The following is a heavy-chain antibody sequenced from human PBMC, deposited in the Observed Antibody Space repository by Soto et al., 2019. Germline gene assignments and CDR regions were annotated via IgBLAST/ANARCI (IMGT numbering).Heavy chain of an antibody. J-gene: IGHJ4*02. V-gene: IGHV3-48*02. D-gene: IGHD6-13*01. CDR2: ISSSSSTI. Sequence: GGSLRLSCAASGFTFSSYSMNWVRQAPGKGLEWVSYISSSSSTIYYADSVKGRFTISRDNAKNSLYLQMNSLRDEDTAVYYWAREPNIGYSSSSKVDYWGQGTLVTVSP. CDR1: GFTFSSYS. CDR3: AREPNIGYSSSSKVDY.